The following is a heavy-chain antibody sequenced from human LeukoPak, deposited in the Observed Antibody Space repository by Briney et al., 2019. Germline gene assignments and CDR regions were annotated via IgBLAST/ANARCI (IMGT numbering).Heavy chain of an antibody. D-gene: IGHD6-19*01. J-gene: IGHJ4*02. CDR3: AKDAGIAVAGTFWIDY. CDR2: ISYDGSNK. CDR1: GFTFSSYG. V-gene: IGHV3-30*18. Sequence: GGSPRLSCAASGFTFSSYGMHWVRQAPGKGLEWVAVISYDGSNKYYADSVKGRFTISRDNSKNTLYLQMNSLRAEDTAVYYCAKDAGIAVAGTFWIDYWGQGTLVTASS.